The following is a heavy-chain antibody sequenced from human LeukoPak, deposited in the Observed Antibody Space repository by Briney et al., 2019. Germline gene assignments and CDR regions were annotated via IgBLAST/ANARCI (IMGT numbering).Heavy chain of an antibody. D-gene: IGHD1-26*01. J-gene: IGHJ4*02. V-gene: IGHV4-39*01. CDR2: IYYSGST. CDR3: ARASRSGSYNSFWGTAPDLDY. CDR1: GGSISSSSYY. Sequence: SETLSLTCNVSGGSISSSSYYWGWIRQPPGKGLEWIGSIYYSGSTYYNPSLKSRVTISEDTSKKQVSLKLRSVTAADTAVYYCARASRSGSYNSFWGTAPDLDYWGQGTLVTVSS.